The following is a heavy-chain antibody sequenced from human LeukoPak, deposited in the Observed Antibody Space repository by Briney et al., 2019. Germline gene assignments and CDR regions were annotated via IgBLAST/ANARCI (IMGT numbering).Heavy chain of an antibody. CDR3: ARVYSSSWLHYFDY. CDR1: GGSVSSGRYY. J-gene: IGHJ4*02. CDR2: IYYSGST. D-gene: IGHD6-13*01. V-gene: IGHV4-61*01. Sequence: SETLSLTCTVSGGSVSSGRYYWSWLRQPPGRGLEWLGYIYYSGSTTYNPSLKSRVTISVDTSKNQFSLNLSSVTAADTAVYYCARVYSSSWLHYFDYWGQGTLVTVSS.